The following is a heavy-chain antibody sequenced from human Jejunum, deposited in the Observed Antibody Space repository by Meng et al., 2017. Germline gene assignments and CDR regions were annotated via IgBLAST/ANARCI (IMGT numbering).Heavy chain of an antibody. CDR1: GFTFSDYS. D-gene: IGHD1-26*01. J-gene: IGHJ4*02. Sequence: EVQLVESGGGLVKPGESLRLSSTASGFTFSDYSMKWVRQAPGKGLEWVSSISSSTSSYIYDADSVKGRFTISRDNAKNSLYLQMNSLRAEDTAVYFCARVKSGSYPPYYFDFWGQGTLVTVSS. CDR2: ISSSTSSYI. V-gene: IGHV3-21*01. CDR3: ARVKSGSYPPYYFDF.